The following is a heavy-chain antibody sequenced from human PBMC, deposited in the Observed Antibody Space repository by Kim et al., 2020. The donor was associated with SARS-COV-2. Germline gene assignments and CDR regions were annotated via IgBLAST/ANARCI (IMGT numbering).Heavy chain of an antibody. CDR2: IIPIFGTA. V-gene: IGHV1-69*06. CDR1: GGTFSSYA. CDR3: ASVDTANHDAFDI. J-gene: IGHJ3*02. D-gene: IGHD5-18*01. Sequence: SVKVSCKASGGTFSSYAISWVRQAPGQGLEWMGGIIPIFGTANYAQKFQGRVTITADKSTSTAYMELSSLRSEDTAVYYCASVDTANHDAFDIWGQGTMVTVSS.